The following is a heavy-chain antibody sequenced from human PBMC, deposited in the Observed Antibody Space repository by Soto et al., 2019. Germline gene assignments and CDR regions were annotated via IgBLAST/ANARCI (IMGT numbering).Heavy chain of an antibody. CDR1: GGSIRSGGYF. CDR3: ARFGKEENPKVVSWYAFDF. J-gene: IGHJ4*02. V-gene: IGHV4-31*03. Sequence: VQLQDSGPGLVKPSQTLSLTCTVSGGSIRSGGYFWSWVRQQPGKGLEWIGHIYYRGGTSYNPSLESRVAMSVDKSNNELTMKLTSVPAADTAIYSCARFGKEENPKVVSWYAFDFWGRGTLVTVSS. D-gene: IGHD6-13*01. CDR2: IYYRGGT.